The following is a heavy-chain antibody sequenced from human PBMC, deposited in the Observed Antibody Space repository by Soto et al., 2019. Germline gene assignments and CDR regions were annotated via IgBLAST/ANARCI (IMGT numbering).Heavy chain of an antibody. V-gene: IGHV3-74*01. CDR3: ARVIANLPWYFDY. Sequence: GRSLRLSCAASGYTFSRYWMHWVRQAPGKGLVWVSRVNGDGSSTSYAEPVKGRFTISRDNAKNTVHLQMDSLRAEDTAIYYCARVIANLPWYFDYWGQGTLVTVSS. J-gene: IGHJ4*02. D-gene: IGHD6-13*01. CDR2: VNGDGSST. CDR1: GYTFSRYW.